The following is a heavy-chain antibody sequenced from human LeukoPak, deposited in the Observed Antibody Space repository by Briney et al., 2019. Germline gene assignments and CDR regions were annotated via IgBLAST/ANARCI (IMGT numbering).Heavy chain of an antibody. V-gene: IGHV1-46*01. CDR2: INPTGGST. CDR3: ALYSSTWY. J-gene: IGHJ4*02. D-gene: IGHD6-13*01. Sequence: VASVKVSCKASGYTFTTYYIHWVRQAHGQGLEWMGIINPTGGSTTYAQKFQGRVTMTRDTSTSTVFMELNSLRSEDTAVYYCALYSSTWYWGQGTLVTVSS. CDR1: GYTFTTYY.